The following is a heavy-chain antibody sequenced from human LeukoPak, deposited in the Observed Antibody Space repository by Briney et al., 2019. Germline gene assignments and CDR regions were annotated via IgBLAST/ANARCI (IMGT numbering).Heavy chain of an antibody. CDR1: GYIFTSCS. V-gene: IGHV5-51*01. CDR2: IYPGDSDT. D-gene: IGHD4-17*01. Sequence: GESLKISCKGSGYIFTSCSIGWVRQMPGKGLEWMGIIYPGDSDTRYSPSFQGQVTISADKSISTAYLQWSSLKASDTAMYYCARQFVYGDYGCLDYWGQGTLVTVSS. J-gene: IGHJ4*02. CDR3: ARQFVYGDYGCLDY.